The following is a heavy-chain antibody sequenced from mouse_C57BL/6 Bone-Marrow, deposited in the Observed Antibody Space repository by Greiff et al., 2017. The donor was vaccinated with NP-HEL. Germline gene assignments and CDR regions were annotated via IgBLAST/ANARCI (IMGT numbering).Heavy chain of an antibody. Sequence: QVQLQQPGAELVKPGASVKLSCKASGYTFTSYWITWVKQRPGQGLEWIGDIYPGSGSTNYNEKFKSKATLTVDTSSSTAYMHLSSLTSEDSAVYYGARPFYYYYGSSPYCWGQGTTLTVSS. CDR1: GYTFTSYW. CDR3: ARPFYYYYGSSPYC. D-gene: IGHD1-1*01. V-gene: IGHV1-55*01. J-gene: IGHJ2*01. CDR2: IYPGSGST.